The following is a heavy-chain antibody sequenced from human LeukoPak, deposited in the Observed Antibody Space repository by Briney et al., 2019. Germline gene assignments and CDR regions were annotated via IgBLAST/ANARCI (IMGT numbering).Heavy chain of an antibody. V-gene: IGHV4-61*01. Sequence: SETLSLTCTVSGGSISSGPYYWNWIRQPPGKGLEWIGYVYYSGSTEYNPSLRSRVTISLEMSKQQFSLNLTSVTAADTAVYYCASNTGTVFDYWGQGALVTVSS. CDR3: ASNTGTVFDY. J-gene: IGHJ4*02. CDR1: GGSISSGPYY. D-gene: IGHD7-27*01. CDR2: VYYSGST.